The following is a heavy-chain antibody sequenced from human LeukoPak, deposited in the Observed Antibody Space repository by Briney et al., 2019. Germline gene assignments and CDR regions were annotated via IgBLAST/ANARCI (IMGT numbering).Heavy chain of an antibody. Sequence: GGSLRLSCAASGFTLSSYAMSWVRQAPGKGLEWGSAISGSGGSTYYADSVKGRFTISRDNSKNTLYLQMNSLRAEDTAVYYCAKEIRQWLVNWFDPWGQGTLVTVSS. J-gene: IGHJ5*02. CDR2: ISGSGGST. CDR3: AKEIRQWLVNWFDP. D-gene: IGHD6-19*01. CDR1: GFTLSSYA. V-gene: IGHV3-23*01.